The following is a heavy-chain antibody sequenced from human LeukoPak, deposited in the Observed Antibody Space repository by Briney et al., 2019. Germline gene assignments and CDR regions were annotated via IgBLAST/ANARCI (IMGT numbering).Heavy chain of an antibody. CDR3: ARGPVYDFWSGYYPADLDY. J-gene: IGHJ4*02. V-gene: IGHV4-34*01. CDR1: GGSFSGYY. CDR2: INHSGST. Sequence: SETLSLTCAVYGGSFSGYYWSWIGQPPGKGLEWIGEINHSGSTNYNPSLKSRVTISVDTSKNQFSLKLSSVTAADTAVYYCARGPVYDFWSGYYPADLDYWGQGTLVTVSS. D-gene: IGHD3-3*01.